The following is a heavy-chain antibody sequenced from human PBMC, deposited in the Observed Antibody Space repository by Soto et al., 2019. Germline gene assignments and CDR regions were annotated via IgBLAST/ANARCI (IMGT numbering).Heavy chain of an antibody. CDR2: ISGSGGST. J-gene: IGHJ4*02. V-gene: IGHV3-23*01. CDR1: GFTFSSYA. CDR3: AKDQVPVVRGVSPAWLYFDY. Sequence: GGSLRLSCAASGFTFSSYAMSWVRQAPGKGLEWVSAISGSGGSTYYADSVKGRFTISRDNSKNTLYLQMNSLRAEDTAVYYCAKDQVPVVRGVSPAWLYFDYWGQGTLVTVSS. D-gene: IGHD3-10*01.